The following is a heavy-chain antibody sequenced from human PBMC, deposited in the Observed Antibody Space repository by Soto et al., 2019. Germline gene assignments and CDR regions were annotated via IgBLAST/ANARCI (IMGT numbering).Heavy chain of an antibody. V-gene: IGHV3-23*01. CDR3: ATMNGYFEY. D-gene: IGHD3-22*01. Sequence: PGGSLRPSCADSGSRFSSYSMSWVRQTPGKGLEWGAEITATGDRRYYENSETGRFTISRDNSKKTHYLKMTSLRAEDTAMYYCATMNGYFEYWGQGTPVTVSS. CDR2: ITATGDRR. CDR1: GSRFSSYS. J-gene: IGHJ4*02.